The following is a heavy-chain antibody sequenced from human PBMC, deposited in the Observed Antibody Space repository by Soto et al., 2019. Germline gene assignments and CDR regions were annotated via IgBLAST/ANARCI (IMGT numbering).Heavy chain of an antibody. CDR1: GGSISSGDYY. D-gene: IGHD3-9*01. V-gene: IGHV4-30-4*01. CDR2: IYYSGST. J-gene: IGHJ4*02. CDR3: ARVTLVINIDY. Sequence: SETLSLTCTVSGGSISSGDYYWSWIRQPPGKGLEWIGYIYYSGSTYYNPSLKSRVTISVDTSKNQFSPKLSSVTAADTAVYYCARVTLVINIDYWGQGTLVTVSS.